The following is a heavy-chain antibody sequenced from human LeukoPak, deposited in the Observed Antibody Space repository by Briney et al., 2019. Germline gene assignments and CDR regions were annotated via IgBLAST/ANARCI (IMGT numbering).Heavy chain of an antibody. CDR2: IYHSGTT. J-gene: IGHJ6*03. CDR3: ARHKRDYYYYYMDV. V-gene: IGHV4-38-2*02. CDR1: GFSISSGYY. Sequence: SETLSLTCTVSGFSISSGYYWGWSRQPPGKGLGWITNIYHSGTTYYNPSLKSRVTISVDTSKNQFSLKLSSVTAADTALYYCARHKRDYYYYYMDVWGKGTTVSVSS.